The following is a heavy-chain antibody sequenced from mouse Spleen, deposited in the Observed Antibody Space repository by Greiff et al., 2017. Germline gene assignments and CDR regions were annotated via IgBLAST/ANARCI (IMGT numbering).Heavy chain of an antibody. CDR1: GFTFSSYA. V-gene: IGHV5-4*01. J-gene: IGHJ1*03. CDR2: ISDGGSYT. CDR3: VRARGYFDV. Sequence: EVQRVESGGGLVKPGGSLKLSCAASGFTFSSYAMSWVRQTPEKRLEWVATISDGGSYTYYPDNVKGRFTISRDNAKNNLYLQMSHLKSEDTAMYYCVRARGYFDVWGTGTTVTVSS.